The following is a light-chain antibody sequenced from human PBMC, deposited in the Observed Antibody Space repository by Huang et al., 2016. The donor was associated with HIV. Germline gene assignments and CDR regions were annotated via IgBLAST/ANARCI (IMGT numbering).Light chain of an antibody. CDR2: SAS. Sequence: EVVMTQSPAILSVFPGERATLSCRASQSVTSNLAWYQQKPGQAPRLLIYSASTRATGIPARFSGSGSGTEFTLTISSLQSEDFAVYYCQHYNNWPWWTFGQGTKVEIK. CDR3: QHYNNWPWWT. J-gene: IGKJ1*01. V-gene: IGKV3-15*01. CDR1: QSVTSN.